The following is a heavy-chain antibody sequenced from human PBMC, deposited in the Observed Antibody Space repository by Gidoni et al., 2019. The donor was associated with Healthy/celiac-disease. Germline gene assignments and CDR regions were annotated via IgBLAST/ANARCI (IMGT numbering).Heavy chain of an antibody. CDR3: ARDEDYSNYLEYFQH. Sequence: STYYNPSLKSRVTISVDTSKNQFSLKLSSVTAADTAVYYCARDEDYSNYLEYFQHWGQGTLVTVSS. CDR2: ST. D-gene: IGHD4-4*01. V-gene: IGHV4-39*02. J-gene: IGHJ1*01.